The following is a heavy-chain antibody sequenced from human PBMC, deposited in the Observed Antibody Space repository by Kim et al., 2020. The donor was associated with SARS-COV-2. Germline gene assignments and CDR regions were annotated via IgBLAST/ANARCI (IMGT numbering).Heavy chain of an antibody. V-gene: IGHV4-59*13. CDR1: GGSIINYY. CDR2: IFDSGST. Sequence: SETLSLTCTVSGGSIINYYWSWIRQPPGKGLEWIGYIFDSGSTNYNPSLKSRVTISVDTSRKQFSLRLSSVTAADTAVYYCARGPRGAAVAANGGWFDPWGQGTLVTVSS. CDR3: ARGPRGAAVAANGGWFDP. J-gene: IGHJ5*02. D-gene: IGHD2-15*01.